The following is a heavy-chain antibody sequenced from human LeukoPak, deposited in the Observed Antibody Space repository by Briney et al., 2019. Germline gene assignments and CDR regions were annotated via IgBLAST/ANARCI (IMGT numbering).Heavy chain of an antibody. CDR1: GGSISSYY. CDR2: IYYSGST. J-gene: IGHJ4*02. Sequence: PSETLSLTCTVSGGSISSYYWSWIRQPPGKGLEWIGYIYYSGSTNYNPSLKSRVTISVDTSKNQFSLKLSSVTAADTAVYCCARDRYGGNSPFDYWGQGTLVTVSS. CDR3: ARDRYGGNSPFDY. D-gene: IGHD4-23*01. V-gene: IGHV4-59*01.